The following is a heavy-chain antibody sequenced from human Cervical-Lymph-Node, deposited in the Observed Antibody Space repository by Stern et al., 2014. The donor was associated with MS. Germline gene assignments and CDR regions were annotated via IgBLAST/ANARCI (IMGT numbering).Heavy chain of an antibody. CDR3: ARDRLRPTYYYYYGMDV. CDR1: GGTFSSYA. J-gene: IGHJ6*02. CDR2: IIPIFGTA. D-gene: IGHD5/OR15-5a*01. Sequence: VQLVESGAEVKKPGSSVKVSCKASGGTFSSYAISWVRQAPGQGLEWMGGIIPIFGTANYAQKFQGRVTSTADESTSTAYMEQSSLRSEDTAVYYCARDRLRPTYYYYYGMDVWGQGTTVTVSS. V-gene: IGHV1-69*01.